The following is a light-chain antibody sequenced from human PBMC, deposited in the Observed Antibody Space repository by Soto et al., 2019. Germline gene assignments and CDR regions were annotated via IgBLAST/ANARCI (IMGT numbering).Light chain of an antibody. CDR2: KAS. CDR1: QSISSW. CDR3: QQYNSYWT. V-gene: IGKV1-5*03. Sequence: DIQMTQSPSTLSASVGDRVTIPCRASQSISSWLAWYQQKPGKAPKLLIYKASSLESGVPSRFSGSGSGTEFTITISSLQPDDFATYYCQQYNSYWTFGQGTKVDI. J-gene: IGKJ1*01.